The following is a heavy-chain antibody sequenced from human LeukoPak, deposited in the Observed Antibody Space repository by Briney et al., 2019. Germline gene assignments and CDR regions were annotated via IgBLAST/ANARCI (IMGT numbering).Heavy chain of an antibody. Sequence: GGSLSLSCQASGFPLRSNRMTWVRKPPGKGPEWVSGISGSGGGTYYADSVKGRFAISRDNSKNTLYLQMNSLRAEDSAVYYCVQEGPRGLAFDVWGQGTKVTVSS. CDR3: VQEGPRGLAFDV. V-gene: IGHV3-23*01. CDR2: ISGSGGGT. J-gene: IGHJ3*01. CDR1: GFPLRSNR.